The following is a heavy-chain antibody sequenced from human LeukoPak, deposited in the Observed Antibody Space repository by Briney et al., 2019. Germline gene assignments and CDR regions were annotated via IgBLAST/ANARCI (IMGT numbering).Heavy chain of an antibody. CDR1: GVTLSSYS. V-gene: IGHV3-21*01. J-gene: IGHJ4*02. D-gene: IGHD5-18*01. Sequence: PGGSLRLSCAASGVTLSSYSMNWVRQAPGKGLEWVSSISSSSSYIYYADSVKGLFTISRDNANNSLYLQMDSLRAEDTAVYYCATLRPVDTAMPYYFDYWGQGTLVTVSS. CDR3: ATLRPVDTAMPYYFDY. CDR2: ISSSSSYI.